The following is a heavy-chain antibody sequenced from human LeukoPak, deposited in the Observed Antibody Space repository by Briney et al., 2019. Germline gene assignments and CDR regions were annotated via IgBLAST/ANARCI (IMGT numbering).Heavy chain of an antibody. CDR3: AVSIAAAGTFDY. D-gene: IGHD6-13*01. J-gene: IGHJ4*02. V-gene: IGHV4-59*01. Sequence: SETLSLTSTVSGGSISRYYWSWIRQPPGKGLECIGYVYNGGSTNSNPSLKSRVTISVDTSKNQFSLKLTSVTAADTAVYYCAVSIAAAGTFDYWGQGTLVTVS. CDR2: VYNGGST. CDR1: GGSISRYY.